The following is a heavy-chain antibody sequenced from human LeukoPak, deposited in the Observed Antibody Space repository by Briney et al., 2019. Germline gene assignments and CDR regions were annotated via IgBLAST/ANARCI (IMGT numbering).Heavy chain of an antibody. CDR2: ISSSSSSTI. V-gene: IGHV3-48*02. Sequence: PGGSLRLSCAASGFTFSSYSMNWVRQAPGKRLEWVSYISSSSSSTIYYADSVKGRFTISRDNAKNSLYLQMNSLRDEDTAVYYCARDQQQLERLDYWGQGTLVTVSS. CDR1: GFTFSSYS. CDR3: ARDQQQLERLDY. D-gene: IGHD6-13*01. J-gene: IGHJ4*02.